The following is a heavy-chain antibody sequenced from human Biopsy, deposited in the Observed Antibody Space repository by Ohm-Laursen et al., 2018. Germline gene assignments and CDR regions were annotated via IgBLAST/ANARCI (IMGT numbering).Heavy chain of an antibody. J-gene: IGHJ4*02. Sequence: PSDTLSLTRNVSGDSISIYYWSWIRQPPGKGLEWIGNFYYSGSTNYNPSLKSRITMSLDRSKSQVSLRMNSVTAADTAVYYCARARIKTSGVLIPETYCFDSWGQGTLVTVSS. D-gene: IGHD3-3*01. V-gene: IGHV4-59*13. CDR1: GDSISIYY. CDR3: ARARIKTSGVLIPETYCFDS. CDR2: FYYSGST.